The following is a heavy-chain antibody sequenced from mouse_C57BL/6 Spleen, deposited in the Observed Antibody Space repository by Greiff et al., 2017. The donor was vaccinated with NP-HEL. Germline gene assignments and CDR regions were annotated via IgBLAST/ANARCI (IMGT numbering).Heavy chain of an antibody. V-gene: IGHV1-69*01. CDR3: ARRGLRPWYFDV. Sequence: VQLQQPGAELVMPGASVKLSCKASGYTFTSYWMHWVKQRPGQGLEWIGEIDPSDSYTNYNQKFKGKSTLTVDKSSSTAYMQLSSLTSEESAVYYCARRGLRPWYFDVWGTGTTVTVSS. D-gene: IGHD1-1*01. J-gene: IGHJ1*03. CDR1: GYTFTSYW. CDR2: IDPSDSYT.